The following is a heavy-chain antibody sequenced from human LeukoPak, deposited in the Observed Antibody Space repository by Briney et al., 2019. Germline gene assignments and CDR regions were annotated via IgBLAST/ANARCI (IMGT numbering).Heavy chain of an antibody. CDR3: ARRAAAGNWFDP. D-gene: IGHD6-13*01. Sequence: GASVKVSCKAPGYTFTSYDINWVRRATGQGHEWMGWMNPNSGNTGYAQKFQGGVTMTRNTSISTAYMELSSLRSEDTAVYYCARRAAAGNWFDPWGQGTLVTVSS. V-gene: IGHV1-8*01. CDR1: GYTFTSYD. CDR2: MNPNSGNT. J-gene: IGHJ5*02.